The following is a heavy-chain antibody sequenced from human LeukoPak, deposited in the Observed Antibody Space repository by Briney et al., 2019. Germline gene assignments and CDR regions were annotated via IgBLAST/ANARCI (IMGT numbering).Heavy chain of an antibody. D-gene: IGHD2-2*01. Sequence: GGSLRLSCAASGFTFSSHGMHWVRLAPGKGLEWVAVISYEGSIKYYADSVKGRFTIFRDNSKNTLYLQMNSLRAEDTAVYYCAKCQGRVCSSTPHGMDVWGRGTTVTVSS. CDR3: AKCQGRVCSSTPHGMDV. J-gene: IGHJ6*02. CDR1: GFTFSSHG. CDR2: ISYEGSIK. V-gene: IGHV3-30*18.